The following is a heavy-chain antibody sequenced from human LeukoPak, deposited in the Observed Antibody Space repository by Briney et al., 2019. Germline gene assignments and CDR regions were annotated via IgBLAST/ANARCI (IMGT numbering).Heavy chain of an antibody. V-gene: IGHV3-33*08. CDR1: GFTFSSYA. Sequence: PGGSLRLSCAASGFTFSSYAMSWVRQAPGKGLEWVAVIWYDGSNKYYADSVKGRFTISRDNSKNTLYLQMNSLRAEDTAVYYCARGGDYQFDPWGQGTLVTVSS. CDR3: ARGGDYQFDP. J-gene: IGHJ5*02. CDR2: IWYDGSNK. D-gene: IGHD4-17*01.